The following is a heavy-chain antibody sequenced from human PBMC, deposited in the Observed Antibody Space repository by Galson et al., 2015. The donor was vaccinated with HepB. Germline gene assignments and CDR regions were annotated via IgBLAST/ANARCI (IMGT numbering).Heavy chain of an antibody. D-gene: IGHD3-16*01. J-gene: IGHJ4*02. Sequence: SLRLSCAASGFTFSNYAMSWVRQAPGKGLEWVSGISGSGGSTQYIDSVKGRFTISRDNSKNTLSLQMNSLRAEDTAVYSCAKTSLFGDAHYFDYWGQGTLVTVSS. CDR1: GFTFSNYA. CDR3: AKTSLFGDAHYFDY. CDR2: ISGSGGST. V-gene: IGHV3-23*01.